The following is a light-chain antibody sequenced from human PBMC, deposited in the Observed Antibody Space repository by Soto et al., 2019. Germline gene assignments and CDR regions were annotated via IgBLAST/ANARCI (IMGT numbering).Light chain of an antibody. CDR2: TSS. V-gene: IGKV1-39*01. CDR3: QQSYSTTT. CDR1: QSISSY. Sequence: DLQMTQSPSSLSASVGDRVTITCRASQSISSYLNWYQQKPGKAPKLLIYTSSNLQSGVPSRFSGSGSGTDFTLTISSLQPEDFATYYCQQSYSTTTFGGGTKVEIK. J-gene: IGKJ4*01.